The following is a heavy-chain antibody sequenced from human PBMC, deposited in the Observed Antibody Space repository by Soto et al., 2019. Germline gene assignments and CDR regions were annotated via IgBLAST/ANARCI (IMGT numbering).Heavy chain of an antibody. CDR1: GSSINSSGYY. Sequence: SETLSLTCTVSGSSINSSGYYWGWIRQPPGKGLEWIGSMFYGASTYYNPSLKSRVTVSVDTSKNQFSLNLRSVTAADTAVYYCARLPSRHLVDYWGQGTLVTVSS. J-gene: IGHJ4*02. D-gene: IGHD3-3*02. CDR2: MFYGAST. V-gene: IGHV4-39*01. CDR3: ARLPSRHLVDY.